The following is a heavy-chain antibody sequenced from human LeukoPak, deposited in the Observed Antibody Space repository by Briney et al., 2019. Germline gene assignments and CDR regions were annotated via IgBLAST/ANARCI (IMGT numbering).Heavy chain of an antibody. V-gene: IGHV4-4*02. CDR3: SRENGALSPFGY. Sequence: SGTLSLTCGVSGGSITSTNCWSWVRQPPGQGREWSGEISLSVLTNYNPSLKRRVTMALDKSKNHLSLNLTCVTAAATAVYYCSRENGALSPFGYWGQGTLVTVPS. D-gene: IGHD2-8*01. CDR1: GGSITSTNC. CDR2: ISLSVLT. J-gene: IGHJ4*02.